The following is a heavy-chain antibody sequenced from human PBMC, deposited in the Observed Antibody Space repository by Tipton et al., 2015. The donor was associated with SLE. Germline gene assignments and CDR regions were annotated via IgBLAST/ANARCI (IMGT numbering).Heavy chain of an antibody. CDR1: SGSVSSGSYY. CDR3: ARGLGLLRQPLSY. D-gene: IGHD3-16*01. J-gene: IGHJ4*02. V-gene: IGHV4-61*01. CDR2: IYYSGTT. Sequence: TLSLTCTVSSGSVSSGSYYWSWIRQPPGKGLEWIGYIYYSGTTNFNPSLKTRVTISVDTSKNQFSLKLSSVTAADTAVYYCARGLGLLRQPLSYWGQGTLVTVSS.